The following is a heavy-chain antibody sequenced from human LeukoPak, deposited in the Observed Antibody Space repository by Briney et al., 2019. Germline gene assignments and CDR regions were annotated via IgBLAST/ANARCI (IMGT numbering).Heavy chain of an antibody. J-gene: IGHJ4*02. V-gene: IGHV3-30*02. D-gene: IGHD6-19*01. CDR3: AKLGRVSVALYHFDY. CDR1: GLNFRSYG. Sequence: GGSLRLSCAASGLNFRSYGMHWVRQVPGKGLEGVAFIRHDGSDKYYADSVKGRFTITRDNSDETLYLQMSSLRVDDTAVYYCAKLGRVSVALYHFDYWGQGALVTVSS. CDR2: IRHDGSDK.